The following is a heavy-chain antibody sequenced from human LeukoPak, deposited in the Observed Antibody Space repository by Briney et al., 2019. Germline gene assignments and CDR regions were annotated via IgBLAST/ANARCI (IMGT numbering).Heavy chain of an antibody. J-gene: IGHJ4*02. V-gene: IGHV3-11*01. CDR3: ARGMVRGVTSFDY. D-gene: IGHD3-10*01. CDR2: MSSSGSTI. CDR1: GFTFSDYY. Sequence: GGTLRLSCAASGFTFSDYYTSGVRHAPGRGLEGVSCMSSSGSTIYYADSVKGRFTISRDNAKNSLYLQMNSLRAEDTAVYYCARGMVRGVTSFDYWGQGTLVTVSS.